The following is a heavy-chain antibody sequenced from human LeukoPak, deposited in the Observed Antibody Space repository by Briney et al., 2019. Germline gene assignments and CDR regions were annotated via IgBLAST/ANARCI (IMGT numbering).Heavy chain of an antibody. CDR3: ARHEGGGWYIDY. CDR2: IYPDESNT. Sequence: GESLKISCMGSGYSFSNYWIGWVRQMPGKGLEWMGIIYPDESNTRYSPSFQGQVTVSADKSISTAYLQWSSLKASDTAIYYCARHEGGGWYIDYWGQGTLVTVSS. J-gene: IGHJ4*02. CDR1: GYSFSNYW. V-gene: IGHV5-51*01. D-gene: IGHD6-19*01.